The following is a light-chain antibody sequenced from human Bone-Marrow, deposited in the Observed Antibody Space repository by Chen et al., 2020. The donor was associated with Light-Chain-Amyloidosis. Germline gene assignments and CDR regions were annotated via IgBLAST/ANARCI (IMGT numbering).Light chain of an antibody. J-gene: IGLJ1*01. Sequence: QSALTQPASVSGSPGQSLTIPCTGTSSDVGGDNHVSWYQQHPDKAPKLMIYEVTNRPSWVPDRFSGSKSDNTASLTISGLQTEDEADYFCSSYTITNTLVFGSGTRVTV. CDR2: EVT. CDR1: SSDVGGDNH. CDR3: SSYTITNTLV. V-gene: IGLV2-14*01.